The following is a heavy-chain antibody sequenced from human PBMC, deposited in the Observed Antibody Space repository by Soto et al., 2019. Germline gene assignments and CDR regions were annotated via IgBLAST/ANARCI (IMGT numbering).Heavy chain of an antibody. J-gene: IGHJ4*02. Sequence: ASVKVSCKASGYSFTSYAMHWVRQAPGQRLEWMGLINASNGNTDYAQKLQGRVTMTTDTSTSTAYMELRSLRSDDTAVYYCARSAYYDILTGYYNVMGYWGQGTLVTVSS. CDR3: ARSAYYDILTGYYNVMGY. CDR2: INASNGNT. D-gene: IGHD3-9*01. CDR1: GYSFTSYA. V-gene: IGHV1-3*01.